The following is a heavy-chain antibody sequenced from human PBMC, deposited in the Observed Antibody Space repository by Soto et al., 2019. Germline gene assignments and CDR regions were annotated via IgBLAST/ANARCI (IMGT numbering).Heavy chain of an antibody. J-gene: IGHJ4*02. CDR2: ISNNGGST. CDR3: ARGGPYQLLSDFDY. CDR1: GFSFSNYA. D-gene: IGHD2-2*01. Sequence: EVQLVESGGILVQPGASLRLSCVASGFSFSNYAMHWVRQAPGKGLEFVSAISNNGGSTYYANSVKGRFTISRDNSKNTLYLQMGSPRAEDMAVYYCARGGPYQLLSDFDYWGQGTLVTVSS. V-gene: IGHV3-64*01.